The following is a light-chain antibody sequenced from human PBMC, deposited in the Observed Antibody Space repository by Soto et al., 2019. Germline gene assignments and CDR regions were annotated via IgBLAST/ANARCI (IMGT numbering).Light chain of an antibody. V-gene: IGLV2-23*01. CDR3: CSYASTGPYV. J-gene: IGLJ1*01. Sequence: QSVLTQPASVSGSPGQSLTISCTGTSSDVGTSDLVSWYQQHPDTAPKLLIYGASKRPSGVSNRFSGSKSGNTASLTISGLQAEDEADYYCCSYASTGPYVFGTGTKVTVL. CDR1: SSDVGTSDL. CDR2: GAS.